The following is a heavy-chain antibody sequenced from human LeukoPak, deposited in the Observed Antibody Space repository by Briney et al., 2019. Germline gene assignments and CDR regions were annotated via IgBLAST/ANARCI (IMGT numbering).Heavy chain of an antibody. CDR2: IESGGRA. D-gene: IGHD5-18*01. J-gene: IGHJ4*02. Sequence: GGSLRLSCAASGFIVSSTYMSWVRQAPGKGLEWVSVIESGGRAYYADSVKGRFTISRDSSKNTLYLQMNSLRAEDTAFYFCARENGHIYGYAFLDQWGQGTLVTVSS. CDR1: GFIVSSTY. CDR3: ARENGHIYGYAFLDQ. V-gene: IGHV3-53*01.